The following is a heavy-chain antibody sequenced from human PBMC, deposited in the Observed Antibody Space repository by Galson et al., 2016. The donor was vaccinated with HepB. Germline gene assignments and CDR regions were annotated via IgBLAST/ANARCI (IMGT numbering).Heavy chain of an antibody. D-gene: IGHD2-15*01. CDR2: ISSTSSTI. V-gene: IGHV3-48*02. CDR1: GLIFRSYS. Sequence: SLRLSCAASGLIFRSYSMYWVRQAPGKGLEWVSYISSTSSTIFYADSVKGRFTISRDIAKNSLYLQMNSLRDEDTAVYYCARDQGTYCSGGNCYVSGALDIWGQGTMVTVPS. J-gene: IGHJ3*02. CDR3: ARDQGTYCSGGNCYVSGALDI.